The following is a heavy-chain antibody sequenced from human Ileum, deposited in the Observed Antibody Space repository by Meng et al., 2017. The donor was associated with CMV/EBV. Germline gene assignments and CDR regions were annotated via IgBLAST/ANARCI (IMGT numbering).Heavy chain of an antibody. CDR3: ARALYCSSTSCRGGAFDI. Sequence: GESLKISCSASGFTFSSYWMSWVRQAPGKGLEWVANIKQDGSEKYYVDSVKGRFTISRDNAKNSLYLQMNSLRDEDTAVYYCARALYCSSTSCRGGAFDIWGQGTMVTVSS. D-gene: IGHD2-2*01. CDR2: IKQDGSEK. V-gene: IGHV3-7*01. CDR1: GFTFSSYW. J-gene: IGHJ3*02.